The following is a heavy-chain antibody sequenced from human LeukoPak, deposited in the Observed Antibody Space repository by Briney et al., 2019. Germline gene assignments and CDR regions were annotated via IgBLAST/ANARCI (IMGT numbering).Heavy chain of an antibody. CDR2: IGGSNGIT. D-gene: IGHD5-24*01. V-gene: IGHV3-23*01. CDR3: TRVGYIDEGIDY. CDR1: RFTFNSYA. J-gene: IGHJ4*02. Sequence: GGSLRLSCAASRFTFNSYAMSWVRQAPGKGLEWVSVIGGSNGITFYVGSVKGRFTISRDNAKNSLYLQMNSLRAEDTAIYYCTRVGYIDEGIDYWGQGTLVTVSS.